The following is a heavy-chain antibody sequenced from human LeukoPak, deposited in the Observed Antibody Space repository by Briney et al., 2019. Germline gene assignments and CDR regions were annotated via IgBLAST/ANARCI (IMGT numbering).Heavy chain of an antibody. V-gene: IGHV3-21*01. CDR2: ISSSSSYI. CDR3: ATDIAALANYNFDY. D-gene: IGHD6-6*01. J-gene: IGHJ4*02. CDR1: GFTFSSYS. Sequence: GGSLRLSCAASGFTFSSYSMNWVRQAPGKGLEWVSSISSSSSYIYYADSVKGRFTISRDNAKNSLYLQMNSLRAEDTAVYYCATDIAALANYNFDYWGQGTLVTVSS.